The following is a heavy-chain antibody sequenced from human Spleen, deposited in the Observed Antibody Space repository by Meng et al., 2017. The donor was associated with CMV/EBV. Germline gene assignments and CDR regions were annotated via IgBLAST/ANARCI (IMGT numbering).Heavy chain of an antibody. D-gene: IGHD3-9*01. CDR3: ARGLSYYEILTGYYNWFDP. CDR1: GYTFTYRY. Sequence: SVKVSCKASGYTFTYRYLHWVRRAPGQALEWTGWIAPFSGNTNYAQKFQDRVTITRDRSMSTAYMELSSLRSEDTAVYYCARGLSYYEILTGYYNWFDPWGQGTLVTVSS. CDR2: IAPFSGNT. J-gene: IGHJ5*02. V-gene: IGHV1-45*02.